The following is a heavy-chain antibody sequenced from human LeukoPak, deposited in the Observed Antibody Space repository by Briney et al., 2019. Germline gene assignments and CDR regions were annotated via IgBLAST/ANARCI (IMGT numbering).Heavy chain of an antibody. Sequence: SVKVSCKASGYTFTGYYMHWVRQAPGQGLEWMGWINPNSGGTNYAQKFQGGVTMTRDTSISTAYMELSRLRSDDTAVYYCARGSDSSSWYSPSDYWGQGTLVTVSS. CDR2: INPNSGGT. J-gene: IGHJ4*02. CDR1: GYTFTGYY. CDR3: ARGSDSSSWYSPSDY. V-gene: IGHV1-2*02. D-gene: IGHD6-13*01.